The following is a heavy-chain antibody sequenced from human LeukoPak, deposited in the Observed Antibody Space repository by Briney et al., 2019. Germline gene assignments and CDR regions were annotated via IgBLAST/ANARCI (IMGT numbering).Heavy chain of an antibody. D-gene: IGHD6-6*01. CDR2: FDPEDGET. V-gene: IGHV1-24*01. Sequence: GASVKVSCKVSGYTLTELSMHWVRQAPGKGREGMGGFDPEDGETIYAQKFQGRVTMTEDTSTDTAYMELSSLRSEDTAVYYCATEGRSRGIAAPYGMDVWGQGTTVTVSS. CDR1: GYTLTELS. J-gene: IGHJ6*02. CDR3: ATEGRSRGIAAPYGMDV.